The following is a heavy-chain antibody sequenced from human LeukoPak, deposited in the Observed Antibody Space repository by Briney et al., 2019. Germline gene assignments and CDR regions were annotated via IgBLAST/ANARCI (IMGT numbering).Heavy chain of an antibody. V-gene: IGHV3-7*05. D-gene: IGHD1-26*01. J-gene: IGHJ5*02. CDR1: GFPFSRYW. Sequence: PGRSLRLSCAASGFPFSRYWLSWVRQAPGKGLEWVANIKQDGSEKYYVDSVKGRFTISRDNAKNSLYLQMNSLRVEDTAVYYCARGWELDPWGQGTLVTVSS. CDR3: ARGWELDP. CDR2: IKQDGSEK.